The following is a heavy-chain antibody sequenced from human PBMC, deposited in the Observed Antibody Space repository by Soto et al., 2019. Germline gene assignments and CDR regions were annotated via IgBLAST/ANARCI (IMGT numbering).Heavy chain of an antibody. D-gene: IGHD3-22*01. J-gene: IGHJ4*02. CDR1: ADSRSISDYY. V-gene: IGHV4-39*01. CDR2: HSYNGRT. Sequence: QVQLQESGPGLVKPSETLSLTCTVSADSRSISDYYWCWIRQPPGKGLQWIGSHSYNGRTFYNPSLKGRVAISVVTSKEQPSLHVNSVTAADTAVYYCARHRIEVVWRGFDYWGQGSPVTVFS. CDR3: ARHRIEVVWRGFDY.